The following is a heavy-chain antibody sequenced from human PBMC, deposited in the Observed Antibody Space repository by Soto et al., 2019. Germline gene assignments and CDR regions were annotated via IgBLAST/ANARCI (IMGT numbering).Heavy chain of an antibody. J-gene: IGHJ4*02. CDR1: GGSFSGYY. CDR2: INHSGST. Sequence: QVQLQQWGAGLLKPSETLSLTCAVYGGSFSGYYWSWIRQPPGKGLEWIGEINHSGSTNYNPSLKSRVTISVDTSKNQFSLKLSSVTAADTAVYYCARVQRFSYGLDYWGQGTLVTVSS. V-gene: IGHV4-34*01. D-gene: IGHD5-18*01. CDR3: ARVQRFSYGLDY.